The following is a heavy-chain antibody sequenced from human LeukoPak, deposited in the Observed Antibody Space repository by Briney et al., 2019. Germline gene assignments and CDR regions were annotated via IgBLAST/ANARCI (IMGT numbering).Heavy chain of an antibody. CDR2: IIPIFGTA. CDR1: GGTFSSYA. J-gene: IGHJ3*02. V-gene: IGHV1-69*13. D-gene: IGHD2-21*01. CDR3: ARDSYCGGDCYGSRTWGAFDI. Sequence: ASVKVSCKASGGTFSSYAISWVRQAPGQGLEWMGGIIPIFGTANYAQKFQGRVTITADESTSTAYMELSSLRSEDTAVYYCARDSYCGGDCYGSRTWGAFDIWGQGTMVTVSS.